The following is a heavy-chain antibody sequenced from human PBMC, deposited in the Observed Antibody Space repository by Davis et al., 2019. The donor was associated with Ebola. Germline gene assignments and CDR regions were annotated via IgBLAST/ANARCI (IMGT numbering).Heavy chain of an antibody. CDR3: AREGGNSYFDY. D-gene: IGHD4-23*01. Sequence: SETLSLTCTVSGYSINSGFYWGWIRQPPGRRLEWIGSIYRSGSSYYNPSLKSRVTISVDTSKNQFSLRLSSVTAADTAVYYCAREGGNSYFDYWGQGTLVTVSS. V-gene: IGHV4-38-2*02. CDR1: GYSINSGFY. J-gene: IGHJ4*02. CDR2: IYRSGSS.